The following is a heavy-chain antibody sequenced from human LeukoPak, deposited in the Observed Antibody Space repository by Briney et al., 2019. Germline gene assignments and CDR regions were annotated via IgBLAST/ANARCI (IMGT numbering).Heavy chain of an antibody. J-gene: IGHJ5*02. CDR3: AKGGNASCFDP. CDR1: GFTFSEHS. CDR2: IKRDGSNT. Sequence: GGSLRLSCEASGFTFSEHSMSWVRQAPGKGLEWVSTIKRDGSNTYYTDSVEGRFTISRDNSKNALYLEMNTLRAEDTAVYYCAKGGNASCFDPWGQGTQVTVSS. D-gene: IGHD1-26*01. V-gene: IGHV3-23*05.